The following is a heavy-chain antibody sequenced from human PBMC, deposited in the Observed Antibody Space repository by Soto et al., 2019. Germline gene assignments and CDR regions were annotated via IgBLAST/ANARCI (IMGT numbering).Heavy chain of an antibody. CDR1: GGSFSGYY. J-gene: IGHJ4*02. Sequence: SETLSLTCAVYGGSFSGYYWSCIRQPPGKGLEWIGEINHSGSTNYNPSLKSRVTISVDKSKNQFSLKMSSVTAADTAVYYCARGSITGTTFDYWGQGNLVT. CDR2: INHSGST. V-gene: IGHV4-34*01. D-gene: IGHD1-20*01. CDR3: ARGSITGTTFDY.